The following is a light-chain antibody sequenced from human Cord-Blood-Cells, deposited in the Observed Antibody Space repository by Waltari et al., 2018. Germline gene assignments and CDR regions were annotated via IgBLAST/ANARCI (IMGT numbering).Light chain of an antibody. J-gene: IGKJ1*01. CDR2: DAS. CDR1: QSISSW. CDR3: QQYNSYST. V-gene: IGKV1-5*01. Sequence: DIQMTQSPSTLSASVGDRVPITCRASQSISSWLAWYQQKPGKAPKLLIYDASSLESGVPSRFSGSGSGTEFTLTSSSLQPDDFATYYCQQYNSYSTFGQGTKVEIK.